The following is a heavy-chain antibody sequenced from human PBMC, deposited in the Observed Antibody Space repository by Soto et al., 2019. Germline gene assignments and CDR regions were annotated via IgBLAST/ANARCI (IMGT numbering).Heavy chain of an antibody. CDR3: TRQTESYYYYYMDV. CDR1: GFTFSDSA. CDR2: IRSKGNNYAT. Sequence: GGSLRLSCTASGFTFSDSAMHWVRQASGKGLEWVGRIRSKGNNYATEYAASVKGRFTISRDDSKNTAYLQMNSLKTEDTAVYYCTRQTESYYYYYMDVWGKGTTVTVSS. V-gene: IGHV3-73*01. J-gene: IGHJ6*03.